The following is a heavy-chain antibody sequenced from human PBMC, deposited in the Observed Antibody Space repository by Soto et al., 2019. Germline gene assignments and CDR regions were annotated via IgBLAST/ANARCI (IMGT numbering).Heavy chain of an antibody. V-gene: IGHV1-69*06. D-gene: IGHD6-6*01. CDR1: GGTFSSYA. J-gene: IGHJ6*02. CDR2: IIPIFGTA. Sequence: QVQLVQSGAEVKKPGSSVKVSCKASGGTFSSYAISWVRQAPGQGLEWMGGIIPIFGTANYAQKFQGRVTITADKSTSTAYMELSSLSSEDTAVYYCARAFHSSSSTYYYYGMDVWGQGTTVTVSS. CDR3: ARAFHSSSSTYYYYGMDV.